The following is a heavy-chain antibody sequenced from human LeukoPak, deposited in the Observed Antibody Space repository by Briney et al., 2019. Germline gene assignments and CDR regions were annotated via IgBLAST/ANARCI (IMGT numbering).Heavy chain of an antibody. D-gene: IGHD6-13*01. Sequence: SETLSLTCTVSGASISGYYWSWIRQSPGKGLEWIGSVHHGGSSYYDPSLDGRVTISIDTSKKQFSLRLSSMTATDTAVYYCARHGEQQLVFYFDYWGRGTLVTVSS. J-gene: IGHJ4*02. CDR1: GASISGYY. V-gene: IGHV4-59*08. CDR2: VHHGGSS. CDR3: ARHGEQQLVFYFDY.